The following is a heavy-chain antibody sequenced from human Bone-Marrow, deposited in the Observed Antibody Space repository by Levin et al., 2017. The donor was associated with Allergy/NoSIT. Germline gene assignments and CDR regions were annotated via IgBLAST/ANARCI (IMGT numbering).Heavy chain of an antibody. V-gene: IGHV3-23*01. CDR1: GFTFDTYA. J-gene: IGHJ4*02. CDR2: IDGSGGST. Sequence: GGSLRLSCAASGFTFDTYALNWVRQAPGKGLEWVSIIDGSGGSTHYADSVKGRFTLSRDNSKNTVYLQMSSLRVEDTAVYYCAKSPGRNDFWSGYYPPATVVDYWGQGTLVTVS. D-gene: IGHD3-3*01. CDR3: AKSPGRNDFWSGYYPPATVVDY.